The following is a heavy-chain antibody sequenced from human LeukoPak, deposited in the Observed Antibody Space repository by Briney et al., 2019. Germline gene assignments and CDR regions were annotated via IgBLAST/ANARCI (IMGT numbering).Heavy chain of an antibody. CDR2: IYDSGST. CDR3: ARVGRGYSYGRHRFTFDY. J-gene: IGHJ4*02. Sequence: PSETLSLTCTVSGGSIRSSYYYWGWIRQPPGKGLEWIGSIYDSGSTYYNPSLKSRVTISVDTSKNQFSLKLSSVTAADTAVYYCARVGRGYSYGRHRFTFDYWGQGTLVTVSS. V-gene: IGHV4-39*07. D-gene: IGHD5-18*01. CDR1: GGSIRSSYYY.